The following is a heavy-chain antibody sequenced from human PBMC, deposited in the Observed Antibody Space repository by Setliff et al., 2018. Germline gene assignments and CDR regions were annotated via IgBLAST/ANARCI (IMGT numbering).Heavy chain of an antibody. CDR3: ARQKSTGSGNNWFDP. V-gene: IGHV5-51*01. CDR2: IYAGDSDT. D-gene: IGHD3-10*01. J-gene: IGHJ5*02. Sequence: GESLKLSCKGSGFSFTDFWIGWVRQMPGKGLEWMGPIYAGDSDTRYNPSFQGRVTMSADKSINTAYLQWSSLKASDTAIYYCARQKSTGSGNNWFDPWGQGTLVTVSS. CDR1: GFSFTDFW.